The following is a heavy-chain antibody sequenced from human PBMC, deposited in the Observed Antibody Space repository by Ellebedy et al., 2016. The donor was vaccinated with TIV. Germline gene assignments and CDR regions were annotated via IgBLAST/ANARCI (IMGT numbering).Heavy chain of an antibody. CDR3: ARDDVVVVTAIRGYYYYYGMDV. Sequence: SETLSLXCAVSGGSISSSNWWSWVRQPPGKGLEWIGEIYHSGSTNYNPSLKSRVTISVDKSKNQFSLKLSSVTAADTAVYYCARDDVVVVTAIRGYYYYYGMDVWGQGTTVTVSS. V-gene: IGHV4-4*02. CDR2: IYHSGST. D-gene: IGHD2-21*02. CDR1: GGSISSSNW. J-gene: IGHJ6*02.